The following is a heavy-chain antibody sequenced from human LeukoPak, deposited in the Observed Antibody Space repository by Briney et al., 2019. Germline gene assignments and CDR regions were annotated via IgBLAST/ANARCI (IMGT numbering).Heavy chain of an antibody. V-gene: IGHV3-23*01. CDR3: AKGPNFGSWRAVDY. CDR1: DSSFRNHD. J-gene: IGHJ4*02. Sequence: PGGSLRLSCAASDSSFRNHDMSWVRQTSETGLEWVSSIAADGASWYAASVRGRFTISRDKSQNIIYLQMNSLRADDTAIYYCAKGPNFGSWRAVDYWGQGSLVTVSS. D-gene: IGHD3-10*01. CDR2: IAADGAS.